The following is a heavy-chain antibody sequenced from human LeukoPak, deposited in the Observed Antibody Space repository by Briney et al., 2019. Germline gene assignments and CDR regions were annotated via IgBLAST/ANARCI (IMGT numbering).Heavy chain of an antibody. Sequence: GASVKVSCEASGYTFTSHGITWVRQAPGQGFEWMGWISAYNGDTKYPETSQVRVTLTTDTSTNTVYMELRNLKSDDTAVYYCARGGSGSYYDYWGQGTLITVSS. CDR1: GYTFTSHG. D-gene: IGHD3-10*01. CDR3: ARGGSGSYYDY. J-gene: IGHJ4*02. V-gene: IGHV1-18*01. CDR2: ISAYNGDT.